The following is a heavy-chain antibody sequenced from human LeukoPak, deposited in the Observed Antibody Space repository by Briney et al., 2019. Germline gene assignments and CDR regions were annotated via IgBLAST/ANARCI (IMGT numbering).Heavy chain of an antibody. V-gene: IGHV1-69*13. D-gene: IGHD3-10*01. CDR3: ARVGGSGSSSYFDY. J-gene: IGHJ4*02. Sequence: SLKVSCTPSGGTSSSYAISWVRQAPGHRRGWRGGIITIFGTANYAQKFQGRVTITADESTSTAYMELSSLRSEGTAVYYCARVGGSGSSSYFDYWGQGTLVTVSS. CDR2: IITIFGTA. CDR1: GGTSSSYA.